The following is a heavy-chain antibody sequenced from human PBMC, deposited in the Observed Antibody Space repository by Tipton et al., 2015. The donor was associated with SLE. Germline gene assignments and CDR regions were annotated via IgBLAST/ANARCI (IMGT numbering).Heavy chain of an antibody. J-gene: IGHJ4*02. CDR3: ARDRGRTDY. Sequence: TLSLTCTVSGGSISSGDYYWSWIRQPPGKGLECIGFIYYSGNTYYKTSLKSRVTISLDTSKNQFSLNLSSVTAADTAVYYCARDRGRTDYWGQGTLVTVSS. V-gene: IGHV4-30-4*01. CDR2: IYYSGNT. CDR1: GGSISSGDYY. D-gene: IGHD3-16*01.